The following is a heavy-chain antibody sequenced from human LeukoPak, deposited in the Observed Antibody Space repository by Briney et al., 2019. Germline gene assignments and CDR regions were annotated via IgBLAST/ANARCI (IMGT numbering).Heavy chain of an antibody. CDR3: ARGPVRLSALDS. V-gene: IGHV3-74*01. CDR2: IDSDGSGT. D-gene: IGHD2-15*01. J-gene: IGHJ4*02. Sequence: GGSLRLSCAASGFTFSNYWMHWVRHVPGKGLVWVSRIDSDGSGTVYAASVKGRFTISRDNAKNMLYLQMNSLRAEDTAVYYCARGPVRLSALDSWGQGTLVTVSS. CDR1: GFTFSNYW.